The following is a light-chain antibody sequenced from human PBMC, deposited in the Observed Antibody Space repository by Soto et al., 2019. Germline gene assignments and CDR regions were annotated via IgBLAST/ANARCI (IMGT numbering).Light chain of an antibody. CDR1: QSVNTF. CDR3: QQYGSSPT. Sequence: EIVLTQSPVTLSLSPGERATLSCRASQSVNTFLAWYQQKPDQAPRLLIYDASKRAPGIPARFSGSGSGADFTLTISSLEPEDFAVYYCQQYGSSPTFGQGTKVEIK. J-gene: IGKJ1*01. CDR2: DAS. V-gene: IGKV3-11*01.